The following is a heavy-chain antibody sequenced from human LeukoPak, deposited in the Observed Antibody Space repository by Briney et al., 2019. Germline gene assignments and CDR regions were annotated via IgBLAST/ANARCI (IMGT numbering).Heavy chain of an antibody. V-gene: IGHV4-39*02. CDR2: IYYSGST. J-gene: IGHJ5*02. Sequence: PSETLSLTCTVSGGSISSSSYYWGWIRQPPGKGLEWIGSIYYSGSTYYNPSLKSRVTISVDTSRNHFSLRLNFVTAADTAVYYCSASQCGATTCYYNWFAPWGQGTLVTVSS. CDR1: GGSISSSSYY. D-gene: IGHD4/OR15-4a*01. CDR3: SASQCGATTCYYNWFAP.